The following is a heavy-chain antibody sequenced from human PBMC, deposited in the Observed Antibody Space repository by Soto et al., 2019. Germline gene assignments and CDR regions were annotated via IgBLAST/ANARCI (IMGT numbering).Heavy chain of an antibody. D-gene: IGHD6-6*01. CDR3: AAPPRY. CDR1: GGSISSYY. Sequence: SETLSLTCTVSGGSISSYYWSWIRQPPGKGLEWIGYIYNSGNTNYNPSLMSRVTISVDTPKNQVSLNLTSVTAADTAVYFCAAPPRYWGQGILVTVSS. V-gene: IGHV4-59*01. CDR2: IYNSGNT. J-gene: IGHJ4*02.